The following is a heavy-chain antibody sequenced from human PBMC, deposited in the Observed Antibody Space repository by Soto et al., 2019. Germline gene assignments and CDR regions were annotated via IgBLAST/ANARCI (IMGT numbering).Heavy chain of an antibody. D-gene: IGHD2-2*02. CDR2: INPNSGGT. CDR1: GYTFTGYY. J-gene: IGHJ6*02. Sequence: ASVKVSCKASGYTFTGYYMHWVRPAPGQGLEWMGWINPNSGGTNYAQKFQGRVTMTRDTAISPAYMELSRLRSDDPAVYYCARGWKHILVVPAAIDYGMDVWGQGTTVTVSS. V-gene: IGHV1-2*02. CDR3: ARGWKHILVVPAAIDYGMDV.